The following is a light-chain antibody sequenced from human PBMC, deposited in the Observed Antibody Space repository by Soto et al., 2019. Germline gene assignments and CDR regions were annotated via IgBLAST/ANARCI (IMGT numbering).Light chain of an antibody. CDR2: KVS. CDR1: QSLVSSDGNTF. CDR3: MQGTHWPLT. J-gene: IGKJ1*01. V-gene: IGKV2-30*01. Sequence: DVVMTQSPLSLPVTLGQPASISCRSSQSLVSSDGNTFLNWFHQRPGQSPRRLIYKVSNRDSGVPDRFSGSGSGTDFTLKIRRVEAEDVGVYYCMQGTHWPLTFGQGTKVEIK.